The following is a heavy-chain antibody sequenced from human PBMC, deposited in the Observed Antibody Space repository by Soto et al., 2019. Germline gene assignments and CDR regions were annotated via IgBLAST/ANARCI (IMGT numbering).Heavy chain of an antibody. D-gene: IGHD1-26*01. CDR3: AKTLLRGGRYAAFDI. CDR2: ISGSGGNT. Sequence: GGSLRLSCAASGFTFSSYAMSWVRQAPGKGLEWVSAISGSGGNTYYADSVKGRFTISRDNSKNTLYLQMNSLRAEDTAVYYCAKTLLRGGRYAAFDIWGHGTMVTVSS. CDR1: GFTFSSYA. J-gene: IGHJ3*02. V-gene: IGHV3-23*01.